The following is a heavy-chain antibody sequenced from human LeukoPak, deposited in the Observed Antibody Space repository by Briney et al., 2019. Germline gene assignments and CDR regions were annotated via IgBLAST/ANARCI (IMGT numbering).Heavy chain of an antibody. CDR1: GFTFSSYA. Sequence: GGSLRLSCAASGFTFSSYAMSWVRQAPGKGLEWVSAISGSGGSTYYADSVKGRFTISRDNSKNTLYLQMNSLRAEDTAVYYCAKADILTGYYKRYDYYYYGMDVWAKGPRSPSP. CDR3: AKADILTGYYKRYDYYYYGMDV. J-gene: IGHJ6*02. CDR2: ISGSGGST. V-gene: IGHV3-23*01. D-gene: IGHD3-9*01.